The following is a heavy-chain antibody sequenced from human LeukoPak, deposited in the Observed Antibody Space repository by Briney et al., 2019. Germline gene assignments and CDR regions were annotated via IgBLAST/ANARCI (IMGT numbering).Heavy chain of an antibody. Sequence: SETLSLTCTVSGGSISSYYWSWIRQPPGKGLEWIGYIYYSGSTNYNPSLKSRVTISVDTSKNQFSLKLSSVTAADTAVCYCARETLDKCGSGHNWFDPWGQGTLVTVSS. J-gene: IGHJ5*02. V-gene: IGHV4-59*01. CDR1: GGSISSYY. CDR3: ARETLDKCGSGHNWFDP. CDR2: IYYSGST. D-gene: IGHD3-10*01.